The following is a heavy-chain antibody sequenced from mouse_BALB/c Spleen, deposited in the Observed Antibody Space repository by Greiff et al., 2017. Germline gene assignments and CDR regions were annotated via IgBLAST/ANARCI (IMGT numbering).Heavy chain of an antibody. D-gene: IGHD1-1*01. J-gene: IGHJ1*01. CDR1: GFTFSSYW. Sequence: EVQRVESGGGLVQPGGSMKLSCVASGFTFSSYWMSWVRQSPEKGLEWVAEIRLKSDNYATHYAESVKGKFTISRDDSKSRLYLQMNSLRAEDTGIYYCTYYYGSRYWYFDVWGAGTTVTVSS. CDR2: IRLKSDNYAT. CDR3: TYYYGSRYWYFDV. V-gene: IGHV6-6*02.